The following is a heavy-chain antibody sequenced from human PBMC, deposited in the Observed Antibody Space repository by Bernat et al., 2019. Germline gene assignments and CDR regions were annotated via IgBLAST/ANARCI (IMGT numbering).Heavy chain of an antibody. V-gene: IGHV3-23*04. D-gene: IGHD3-16*01. CDR1: GFTFSSYA. CDR2: LSNSGDNT. J-gene: IGHJ4*02. Sequence: EVQLVESGGGLVQPGGSLRLSCAASGFTFSSYAMSWVRQAPGKELGWVSSLSNSGDNTYYADSLKGRCTISRDNSKNTLYLQMKSLRAEDTAVLYCARDTSNGGPFTYLEYWGQGTLVTVSS. CDR3: ARDTSNGGPFTYLEY.